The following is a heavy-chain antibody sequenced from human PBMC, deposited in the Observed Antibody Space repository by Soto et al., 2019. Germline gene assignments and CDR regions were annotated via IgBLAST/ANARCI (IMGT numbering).Heavy chain of an antibody. CDR2: FDPEDGET. CDR3: ARGTYGDYS. Sequence: GASVKVSCKVSGYTLTELSMHWVRQAPGKGLEWMGGFDPEDGETIYAQKFQGRVTTTEDTSTDTAYMELRSLRSEDTAVYYCARGTYGDYSWGQGTLVTVSS. J-gene: IGHJ4*02. V-gene: IGHV1-24*01. CDR1: GYTLTELS. D-gene: IGHD4-17*01.